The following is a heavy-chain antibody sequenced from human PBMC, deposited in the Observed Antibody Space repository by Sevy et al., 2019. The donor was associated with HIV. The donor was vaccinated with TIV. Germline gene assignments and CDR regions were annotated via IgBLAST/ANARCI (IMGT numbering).Heavy chain of an antibody. J-gene: IGHJ1*01. V-gene: IGHV3-30-3*01. Sequence: GGSLRLSCATSGFTFSSYSMHWVRQAPGKGLEWVATISYDGINKHYADSVKGRFTISRDNFKNSLSLQMNSLRAEDTAVYFCALERLSSDVAEYFQYWGQGTLVTVSS. CDR1: GFTFSSYS. D-gene: IGHD1-1*01. CDR2: ISYDGINK. CDR3: ALERLSSDVAEYFQY.